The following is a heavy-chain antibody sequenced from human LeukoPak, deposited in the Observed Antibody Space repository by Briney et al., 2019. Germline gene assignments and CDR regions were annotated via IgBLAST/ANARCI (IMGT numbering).Heavy chain of an antibody. V-gene: IGHV4-4*02. CDR2: IYHGGST. CDR1: GDSISSGNW. CDR3: ARDEAAAGKYWYFDL. D-gene: IGHD6-13*01. J-gene: IGHJ2*01. Sequence: SGTLSLTCAVSGDSISSGNWWSWVRQPPGMGLEWIGEIYHGGSTNYNPSLKSRVTISVDTSKNQFSLKLSSVTAADTAVYYCARDEAAAGKYWYFDLWGRGTLVTVSS.